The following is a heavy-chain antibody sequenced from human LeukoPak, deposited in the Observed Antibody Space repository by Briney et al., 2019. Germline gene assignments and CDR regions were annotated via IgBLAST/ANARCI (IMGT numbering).Heavy chain of an antibody. Sequence: SETLSLTCTVSGGSISSYYWSWIRQPPGKGLEWIGYIYYSGSTNYNPSLKSRVTISVDTSKNQFSLKLSSVTAADTAVYYCARIGSEMYSSGWYPQPFDYWGQGTLVTVSS. J-gene: IGHJ4*02. CDR3: ARIGSEMYSSGWYPQPFDY. CDR2: IYYSGST. V-gene: IGHV4-59*08. CDR1: GGSISSYY. D-gene: IGHD6-19*01.